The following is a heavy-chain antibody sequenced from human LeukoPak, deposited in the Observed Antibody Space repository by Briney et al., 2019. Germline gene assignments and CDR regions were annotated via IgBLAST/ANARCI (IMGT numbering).Heavy chain of an antibody. V-gene: IGHV4-39*07. CDR3: ARDPSVYYYDSSGYYLNWFDP. Sequence: SETLSLTCTVSGGSISSSSYYWGWIRQPPGKGLEWIGSIYYSGSTYYNPSLKSRVTISVDTSKNQFSLKLSSVTAADTAVYYCARDPSVYYYDSSGYYLNWFDPWGQGTLVTVSS. CDR2: IYYSGST. CDR1: GGSISSSSYY. D-gene: IGHD3-22*01. J-gene: IGHJ5*02.